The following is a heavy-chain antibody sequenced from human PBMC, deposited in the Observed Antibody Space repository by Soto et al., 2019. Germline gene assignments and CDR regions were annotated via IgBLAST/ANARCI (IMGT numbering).Heavy chain of an antibody. J-gene: IGHJ4*02. CDR2: IASDGKDK. D-gene: IGHD6-13*01. V-gene: IGHV3-30*18. CDR3: AKDGAIGAADYFFDY. CDR1: GFTFSNYA. Sequence: QVQLVESGGGVVQPGRSLKLSCAASGFTFSNYAIHWVRQAPGKGLEWVAVIASDGKDKRYADSAKGRFTISRDNSKNTVYLQMNGLRGEDTAVYYCAKDGAIGAADYFFDYWGQGSLVTVSS.